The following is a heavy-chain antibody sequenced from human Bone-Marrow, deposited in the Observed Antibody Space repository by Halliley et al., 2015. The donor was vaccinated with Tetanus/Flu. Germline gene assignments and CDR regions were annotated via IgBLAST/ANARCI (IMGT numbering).Heavy chain of an antibody. V-gene: IGHV4-59*01. D-gene: IGHD6-13*01. J-gene: IGHJ4*02. CDR1: GGSINSYY. CDR2: VHYSGST. CDR3: ARDSSWNGVDYFDY. Sequence: LRLPCTVSGGSINSYYWSWIRQPPGKGLEWIGYVHYSGSTNYNPSLKSRVTISVDRSKNQFSLKVRSVTAADTAVYYCARDSSWNGVDYFDYWGQGTLVTVSS.